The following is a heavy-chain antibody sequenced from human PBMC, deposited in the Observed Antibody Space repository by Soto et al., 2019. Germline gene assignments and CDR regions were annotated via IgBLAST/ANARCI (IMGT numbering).Heavy chain of an antibody. CDR1: GGSISSSSYY. CDR2: IYYSGST. J-gene: IGHJ4*02. CDR3: ARHGEGEDIVVVPAAMFDY. V-gene: IGHV4-39*01. D-gene: IGHD2-2*01. Sequence: QLQLQESGPGLVKPSETLSLTCTVSGGSISSSSYYWGWIRQPPGKGLEWIGSIYYSGSTYYNPSLKSRVTLSVDTSKNQFSLKLSSVTAADTAVYYCARHGEGEDIVVVPAAMFDYWGQGTLVTVSS.